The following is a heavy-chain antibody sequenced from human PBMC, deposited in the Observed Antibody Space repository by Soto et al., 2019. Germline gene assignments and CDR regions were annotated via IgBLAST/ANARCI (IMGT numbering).Heavy chain of an antibody. Sequence: ASVKVSCKASGYTFTSYGISWVRQAPGQGLEWMGWISAYNGNTNYAQKLQGRVTMTTDTSTSTAYMELRSLRSDDTAVYYCARDHSSGYYYYYMDVWGKGTTVTVSS. D-gene: IGHD6-19*01. V-gene: IGHV1-18*01. CDR1: GYTFTSYG. CDR3: ARDHSSGYYYYYMDV. CDR2: ISAYNGNT. J-gene: IGHJ6*03.